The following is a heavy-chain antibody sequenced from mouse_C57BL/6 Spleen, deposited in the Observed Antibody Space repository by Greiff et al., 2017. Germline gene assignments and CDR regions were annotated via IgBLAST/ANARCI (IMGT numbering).Heavy chain of an antibody. V-gene: IGHV5-4*01. CDR2: ISDGGSYT. CDR1: GFTFSSYA. Sequence: RVESGGGLVKPGGSLKLSCAASGFTFSSYAMSWVRQTPEKRLEWVATISDGGSYTYYPDNVKGRFTISRDNAKNNLYLQMSHLKSEDTAMYYCARDQEDDYDGGPWFAYWGQGTLVTVSA. CDR3: ARDQEDDYDGGPWFAY. D-gene: IGHD2-4*01. J-gene: IGHJ3*01.